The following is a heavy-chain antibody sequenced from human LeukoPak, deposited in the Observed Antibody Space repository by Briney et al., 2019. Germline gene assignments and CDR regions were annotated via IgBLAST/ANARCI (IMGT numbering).Heavy chain of an antibody. Sequence: PSQTLSLTCAVSGGSISSGGYSWSWIRQPPGKGLEWIGYIYHSGSTYYNPSLKSRVTISVDRSKNQFSLKLSSVTAADTAVYYCAREGYGDARWGQGTLVTVSS. V-gene: IGHV4-30-2*01. CDR1: GGSISSGGYS. J-gene: IGHJ4*02. CDR2: IYHSGST. D-gene: IGHD4-17*01. CDR3: AREGYGDAR.